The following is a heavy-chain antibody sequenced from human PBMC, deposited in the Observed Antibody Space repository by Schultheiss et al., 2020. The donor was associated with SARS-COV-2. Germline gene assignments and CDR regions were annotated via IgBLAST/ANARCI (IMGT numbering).Heavy chain of an antibody. CDR2: IDPSDSYT. Sequence: GGSLRLSCKGSGYSFTSYWIGWVRQMPGKGLEWMGTIDPSDSYTNYSPSFQGHVTISADKSISTAYLQWSSLKASDTAMYYCASGRMDYYYYGMDVWGQGTTVTVSS. CDR1: GYSFTSYW. J-gene: IGHJ6*02. D-gene: IGHD2-15*01. V-gene: IGHV5-10-1*01. CDR3: ASGRMDYYYYGMDV.